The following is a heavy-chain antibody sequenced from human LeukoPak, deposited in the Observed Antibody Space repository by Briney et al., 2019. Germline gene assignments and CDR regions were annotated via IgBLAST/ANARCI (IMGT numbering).Heavy chain of an antibody. D-gene: IGHD3-22*01. Sequence: GGSLRLSCAASGFTVSSNYMSWVRQAPGKGLEWVSVIYSGGSTYYADSVKGRFTISRDNSKNTLYLQMNSLRAEDTAVYYCARAPRGFQWFVEHWGQGTLVTVSS. CDR2: IYSGGST. CDR3: ARAPRGFQWFVEH. V-gene: IGHV3-53*01. J-gene: IGHJ4*02. CDR1: GFTVSSNY.